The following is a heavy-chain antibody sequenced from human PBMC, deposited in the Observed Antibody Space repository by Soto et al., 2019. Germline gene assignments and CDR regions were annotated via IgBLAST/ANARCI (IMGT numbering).Heavy chain of an antibody. V-gene: IGHV3-23*01. J-gene: IGHJ6*02. CDR1: GFTFSSYA. D-gene: IGHD5-18*01. Sequence: PGGSLRLACAASGFTFSSYAMSWARQAPGKGLEWVSAISGSGGSTYYADSVKGRFTISRDNSKNTLYLQMNSLSAEDTAVYYCATPDTFLDVWGQGTTVTVSS. CDR2: ISGSGGST. CDR3: ATPDTFLDV.